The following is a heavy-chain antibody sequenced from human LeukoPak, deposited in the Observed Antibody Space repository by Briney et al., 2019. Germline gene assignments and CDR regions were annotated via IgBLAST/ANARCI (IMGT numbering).Heavy chain of an antibody. CDR2: FDPEDGET. Sequence: ASVKVSCKVSGYTLTELSMHWVRQAPGKGLEWMGGFDPEDGETIYAQKFQGRVTMTEDTSTYTAYMELSSLRSEDTAVYYCALSLAAATYFDYWGQGTLVTVSS. CDR3: ALSLAAATYFDY. D-gene: IGHD6-13*01. CDR1: GYTLTELS. V-gene: IGHV1-24*01. J-gene: IGHJ4*02.